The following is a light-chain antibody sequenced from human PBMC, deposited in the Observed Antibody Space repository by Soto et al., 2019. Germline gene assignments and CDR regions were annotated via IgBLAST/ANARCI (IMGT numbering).Light chain of an antibody. Sequence: EPSVTLPYRGTQRSSNWLAWYQQKPGKAPQLLIYDASNLESGVPSRFSGSGSGTEFTLTIISLQPEDGTPDCSPHPAILLNSSGQG. CDR1: QRSSNW. J-gene: IGKJ5*01. V-gene: IGKV1-5*03. CDR3: PHPAILLNS. CDR2: DAS.